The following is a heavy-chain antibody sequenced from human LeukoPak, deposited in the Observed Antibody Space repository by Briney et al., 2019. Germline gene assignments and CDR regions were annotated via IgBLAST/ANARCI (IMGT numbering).Heavy chain of an antibody. D-gene: IGHD3-9*01. CDR1: GGSISSGGYY. J-gene: IGHJ3*02. CDR2: ISYSGST. V-gene: IGHV4-61*08. Sequence: SQTLSLTCTVSGGSISSGGYYWRWIRKPPGKGLEWIGYISYSGSTNYNPSLKSRVTISIDTSKNQFSLKLRSVTAADTAIYYCARQGYDILTGYIDAFDIWGQGTMVTVSS. CDR3: ARQGYDILTGYIDAFDI.